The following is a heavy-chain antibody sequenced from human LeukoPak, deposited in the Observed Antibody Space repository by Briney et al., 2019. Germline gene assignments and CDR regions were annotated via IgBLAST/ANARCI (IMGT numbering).Heavy chain of an antibody. CDR2: IYYSGST. CDR3: ARAFKVPSCYFDL. J-gene: IGHJ2*01. Sequence: SETLSLTCTVSGGSISSYYWSWIRQPPGKGLEWIGYIYYSGSTNYNPSLKSRVTISVDTSKNQFSLKLSSVTAADTAVYYCARAFKVPSCYFDLWGRGTLVTVSS. V-gene: IGHV4-59*12. CDR1: GGSISSYY.